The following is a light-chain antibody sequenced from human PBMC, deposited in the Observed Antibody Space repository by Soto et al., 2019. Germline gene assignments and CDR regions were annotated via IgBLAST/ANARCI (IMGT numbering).Light chain of an antibody. J-gene: IGKJ2*01. V-gene: IGKV3-15*01. Sequence: EIVMTQSPATLSVSPGERATLSCRASQSVSSNLAWYQQKPGQAPRLLIYGASTMATGIPARFSGSGSGTEFTLTISSLQSEDFEVYYCQQYNNWPPYTFGQGTKLEIK. CDR2: GAS. CDR3: QQYNNWPPYT. CDR1: QSVSSN.